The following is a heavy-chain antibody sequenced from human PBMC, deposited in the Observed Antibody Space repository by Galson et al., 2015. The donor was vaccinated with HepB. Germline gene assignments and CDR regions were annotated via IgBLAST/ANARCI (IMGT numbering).Heavy chain of an antibody. CDR2: INPSGGST. J-gene: IGHJ4*02. CDR1: GYTFTSYY. D-gene: IGHD2/OR15-2a*01. V-gene: IGHV1-46*01. CDR3: ASFPPLAAFDSPQTFPN. Sequence: SVKVSCKASGYTFTSYYMHWVRQAPGQGLEWMGIINPSGGSTSYAQKFQGRVAMTRDTSTSTVYMELSSLRSEDTAVYYCASFPPLAAFDSPQTFPNWGQGTLVTVSS.